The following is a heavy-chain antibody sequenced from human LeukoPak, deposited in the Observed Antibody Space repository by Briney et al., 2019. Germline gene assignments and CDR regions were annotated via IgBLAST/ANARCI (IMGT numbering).Heavy chain of an antibody. Sequence: KPSETLSLTCTVSGGSISSSSYYWGWIRQTPGKGLEWLGEASHAGITNYNPSLKSRVSISVDTSKDQFPLTLTSVTAADTAVYYCARGRANWDYDFDYWGQGTPVTVSS. V-gene: IGHV4-39*06. CDR2: ASHAGIT. J-gene: IGHJ4*02. D-gene: IGHD1-7*01. CDR3: ARGRANWDYDFDY. CDR1: GGSISSSSYY.